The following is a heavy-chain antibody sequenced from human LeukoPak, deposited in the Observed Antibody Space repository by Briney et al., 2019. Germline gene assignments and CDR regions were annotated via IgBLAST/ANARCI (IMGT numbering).Heavy chain of an antibody. CDR3: AEDLSGYDSAY. V-gene: IGHV3-30*18. D-gene: IGHD5-12*01. Sequence: PGGSLRLSCAASGFTFSSYGMHWVRQAPGKGLEWVAVISYDGSNKYYADSVKGRFTVSRDNSKNTLYLQMNSLRAEDTAVYYCAEDLSGYDSAYWGQGTLVTVSS. CDR2: ISYDGSNK. J-gene: IGHJ4*02. CDR1: GFTFSSYG.